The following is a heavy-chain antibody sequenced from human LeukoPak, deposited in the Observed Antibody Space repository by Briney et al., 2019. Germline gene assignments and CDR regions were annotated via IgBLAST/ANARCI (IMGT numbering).Heavy chain of an antibody. CDR1: GFSFSTYS. D-gene: IGHD2-21*01. CDR3: ARDVGVHYMDA. J-gene: IGHJ6*03. CDR2: ISSSSSHI. Sequence: GGSLRLSCAASGFSFSTYSMNWVRQAPGKGLEWVSSISSSSSHIYYADSVKGRFTISRDNAKNSLYLQMNSLRAEDTAVYYCARDVGVHYMDAWGKGTTATVSS. V-gene: IGHV3-21*01.